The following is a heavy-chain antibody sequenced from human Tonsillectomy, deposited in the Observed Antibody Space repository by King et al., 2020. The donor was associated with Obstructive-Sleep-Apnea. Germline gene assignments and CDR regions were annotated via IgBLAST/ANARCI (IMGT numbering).Heavy chain of an antibody. Sequence: VQLQESGPGLVKPSQTLSLTCTVSGGSISSGDYYWSWIRQPPGKGLEWIGYIYYSGSTYYNPSLKSRVTISVDTSKSQFSLKLTSVTAADTAVYYCTRAPGQDFAGYGMDVWGQGTTVTVSS. V-gene: IGHV4-30-4*01. CDR2: IYYSGST. D-gene: IGHD3-3*01. CDR3: TRAPGQDFAGYGMDV. J-gene: IGHJ6*02. CDR1: GGSISSGDYY.